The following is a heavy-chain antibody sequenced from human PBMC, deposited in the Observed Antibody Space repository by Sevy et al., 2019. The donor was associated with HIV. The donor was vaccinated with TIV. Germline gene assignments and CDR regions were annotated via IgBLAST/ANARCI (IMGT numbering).Heavy chain of an antibody. Sequence: ASVKVSCKVSGYTLTELSMHWVRQAPGKGLEWMGGFDPEDAETIYSQKFQGRVTMTEDTSTDTAYMELSSLRSEDTAGYYCAPSRITMVRGVIFTDNWFDPWGQGTLVTVSS. CDR3: APSRITMVRGVIFTDNWFDP. V-gene: IGHV1-24*01. D-gene: IGHD3-10*01. CDR1: GYTLTELS. CDR2: FDPEDAET. J-gene: IGHJ5*02.